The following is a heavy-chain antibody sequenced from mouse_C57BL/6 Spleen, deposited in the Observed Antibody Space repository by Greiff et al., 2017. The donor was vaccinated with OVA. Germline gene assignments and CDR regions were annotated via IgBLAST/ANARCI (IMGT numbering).Heavy chain of an antibody. Sequence: VQLQQSGAELVRPGASVKLSCTASGFNIKDYYMHWVKQRPEQGLEWIGRIDPEDGDTEYAPKFQGKATMTADTFSNTAYLQLSSLTSEDTAVYYCTTTPPHYYGSAWFAYWGQGTLVTVSA. D-gene: IGHD1-1*01. CDR2: IDPEDGDT. J-gene: IGHJ3*01. CDR3: TTTPPHYYGSAWFAY. V-gene: IGHV14-1*01. CDR1: GFNIKDYY.